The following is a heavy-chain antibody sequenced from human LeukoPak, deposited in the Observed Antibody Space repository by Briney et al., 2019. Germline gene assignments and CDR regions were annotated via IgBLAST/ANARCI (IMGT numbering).Heavy chain of an antibody. CDR1: GYTFTASY. Sequence: GASVKVSCKASGYTFTASYIHWVRQAPGQGLEWMGWINPSSGATSSAQKFLGRVTMTRDTSMSTAYMELSSLTSDDTAVYYCARGGQIYDYVWGSYLEFWGQGTLVTVSS. CDR2: INPSSGAT. J-gene: IGHJ4*02. V-gene: IGHV1-2*02. CDR3: ARGGQIYDYVWGSYLEF. D-gene: IGHD3-16*02.